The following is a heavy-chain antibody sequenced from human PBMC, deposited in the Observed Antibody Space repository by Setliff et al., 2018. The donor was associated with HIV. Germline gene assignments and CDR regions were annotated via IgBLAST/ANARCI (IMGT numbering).Heavy chain of an antibody. J-gene: IGHJ4*02. V-gene: IGHV5-51*01. CDR2: IWPGDSDV. CDR1: GYSFTSFW. Sequence: GESLKISCQGSGYSFTSFWIAWVRQMPGKGLEWMGIIWPGDSDVRYSPSFQGQVTISADKSISTAYLQWSSLKASDTAMYYCTRLGGSYAPHYYWGQGTLVTVSS. CDR3: TRLGGSYAPHYY. D-gene: IGHD1-26*01.